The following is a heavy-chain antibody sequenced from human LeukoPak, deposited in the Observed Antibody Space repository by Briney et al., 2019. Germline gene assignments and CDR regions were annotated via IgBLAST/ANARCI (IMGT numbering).Heavy chain of an antibody. Sequence: KVSCKASGYTFXGYYMHWVRQXPGQGLEXMGRINPNSGGTNYARKFQGRVTMTRDTSISTAYMELSRLRSDDTAVYYCARDRSTAMAIFDYWGQGTLVTVSS. V-gene: IGHV1-2*06. CDR2: INPNSGGT. CDR1: GYTFXGYY. CDR3: ARDRSTAMAIFDY. D-gene: IGHD5-18*01. J-gene: IGHJ4*02.